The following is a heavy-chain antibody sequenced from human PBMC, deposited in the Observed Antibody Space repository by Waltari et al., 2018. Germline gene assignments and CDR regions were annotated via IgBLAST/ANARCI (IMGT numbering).Heavy chain of an antibody. Sequence: QVQLVQSGAEVRKPGASVKVSCKVSGYSLSELSMHWVRQAPGNGLEWVGGIDPEDEETGYAQKFQGRVTMTEDTSTDTAYMELSSLRSDDTAVYYCTTDIMLRVFSNVWGQGTTVTVSS. J-gene: IGHJ6*02. CDR3: TTDIMLRVFSNV. CDR2: IDPEDEET. CDR1: GYSLSELS. V-gene: IGHV1-24*01. D-gene: IGHD3-10*01.